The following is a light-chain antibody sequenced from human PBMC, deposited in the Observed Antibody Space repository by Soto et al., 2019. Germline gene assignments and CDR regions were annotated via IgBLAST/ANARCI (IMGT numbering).Light chain of an antibody. V-gene: IGLV2-8*01. J-gene: IGLJ2*01. Sequence: QSALTQPPSASGSPGQSVTISCTGTSSDVGGYNYVSWYQQHPGKAPNLMIYEVSKRPSGVPDRFSGSKPGNTASLTVSGLQAEDEADYYCSSYAGSNNWVFGGGTQLTVL. CDR3: SSYAGSNNWV. CDR1: SSDVGGYNY. CDR2: EVS.